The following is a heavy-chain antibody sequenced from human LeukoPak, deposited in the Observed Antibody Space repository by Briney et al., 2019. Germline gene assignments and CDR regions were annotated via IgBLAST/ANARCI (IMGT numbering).Heavy chain of an antibody. CDR1: GFTFSDYY. CDR3: ARVLRYCSGGNCYSGGLGYMDV. V-gene: IGHV3-11*01. D-gene: IGHD2-15*01. Sequence: GGSLRLSCAASGFTFSDYYMSWIRQAPGKGLEWVSYISSSGSTIYYADSVKGRFTISRDNAKNSLFLQMNSLRAEDAAVYYCARVLRYCSGGNCYSGGLGYMDVWGKGTTVTISS. CDR2: ISSSGSTI. J-gene: IGHJ6*03.